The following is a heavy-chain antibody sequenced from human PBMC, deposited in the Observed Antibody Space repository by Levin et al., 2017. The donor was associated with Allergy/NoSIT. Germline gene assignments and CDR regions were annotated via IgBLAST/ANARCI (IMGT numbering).Heavy chain of an antibody. D-gene: IGHD5-24*01. J-gene: IGHJ6*01. CDR3: VTDVRDGLYCLYGLDV. Sequence: GGSLRLSCATSGFTFRDYAMHWVRQAPGKGLEWVSGVGWNSDTIEYADSVKGRFTISRDNAKNSLYLQMNSLRPEDTALYYCVTDVRDGLYCLYGLDVWVQVTTVTVSS. CDR2: VGWNSDTI. CDR1: GFTFRDYA. V-gene: IGHV3-9*01.